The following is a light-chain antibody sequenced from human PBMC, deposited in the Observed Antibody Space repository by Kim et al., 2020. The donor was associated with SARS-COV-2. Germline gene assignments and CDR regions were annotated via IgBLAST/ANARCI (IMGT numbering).Light chain of an antibody. CDR3: NSRDSCGNHGV. Sequence: AQTVRITAQMDRRHHYYALWGQHPPGKAPLLVIYGKHNRPAGIPARFSRSSSGNTGSLTFTGAHAKNEADSYCNSRDSCGNHGVFGGGTQLTVL. CDR1: RRHHYY. J-gene: IGLJ2*01. V-gene: IGLV3-19*01. CDR2: GKH.